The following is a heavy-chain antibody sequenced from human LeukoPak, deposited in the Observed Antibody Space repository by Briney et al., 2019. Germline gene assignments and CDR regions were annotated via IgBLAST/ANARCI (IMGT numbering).Heavy chain of an antibody. D-gene: IGHD1-14*01. CDR3: ARHPRYYRDVPAHFDY. J-gene: IGHJ4*02. CDR1: GYSFSNYW. V-gene: IGHV5-51*01. Sequence: GESLKISCRGSGYSFSNYWIAWVRQMPGKGLEWMGIIYPDDSDTRYSPSFQGQVTISADKSINSAYLPWRSLKASDTAMYYCARHPRYYRDVPAHFDYWGQGTLVTVSS. CDR2: IYPDDSDT.